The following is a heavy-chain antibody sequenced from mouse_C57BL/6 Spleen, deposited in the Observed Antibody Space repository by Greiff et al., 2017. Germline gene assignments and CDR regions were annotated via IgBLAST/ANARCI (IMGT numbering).Heavy chain of an antibody. Sequence: QVQLQQSGPELVKPGASVKISCKASGYAFSSSWMNWVKQRPGKGLEWIGRIYPGDGDTNYNEKFKGKATLTADKSSNTAYMQLSSLTSEDSAVYFCARDDGYCFWGQGTTPTVSA. CDR2: IYPGDGDT. CDR1: GYAFSSSW. CDR3: ARDDGYCF. V-gene: IGHV1-82*01. J-gene: IGHJ2*01. D-gene: IGHD2-3*01.